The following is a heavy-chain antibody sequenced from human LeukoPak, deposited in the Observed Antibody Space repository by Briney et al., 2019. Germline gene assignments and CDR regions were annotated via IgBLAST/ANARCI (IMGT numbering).Heavy chain of an antibody. D-gene: IGHD3-22*01. J-gene: IGHJ3*02. Sequence: ASVKVSCKASGYTFTSYGISWVRQAPGQGLEWMGWISAYNGNANYAQKLQGRVTMTTDTSTSTAYMELRSLRSDDTAVYYCATMIVVVDDAFDIWGQGTMVTVSS. CDR1: GYTFTSYG. CDR2: ISAYNGNA. CDR3: ATMIVVVDDAFDI. V-gene: IGHV1-18*01.